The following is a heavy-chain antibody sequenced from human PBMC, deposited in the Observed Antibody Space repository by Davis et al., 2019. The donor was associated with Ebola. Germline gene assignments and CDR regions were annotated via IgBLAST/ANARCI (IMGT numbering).Heavy chain of an antibody. Sequence: LRLSCTVSGGSISSGDYYWNWIRQPPGKGLEWIGYISYSGNTYYNPSLKSRVTISVDTSENQFSLKLSSVTAADTAVYYCARYGDYTSVDYWGQGTLVTVSS. V-gene: IGHV4-30-4*01. CDR3: ARYGDYTSVDY. J-gene: IGHJ4*02. CDR1: GGSISSGDYY. CDR2: ISYSGNT. D-gene: IGHD4-17*01.